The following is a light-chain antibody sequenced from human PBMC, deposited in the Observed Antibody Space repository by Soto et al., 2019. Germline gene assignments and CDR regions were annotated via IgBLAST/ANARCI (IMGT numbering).Light chain of an antibody. Sequence: VVTQSAATLSVSPGERATLSCRASQSVSSNLAWYQQKPGQAPSLLIYGASTRATGIPARFSGSGSGTELTITISSLQSEDFEAYYCQQYNNWPHTFGQGTKVDIK. CDR2: GAS. CDR3: QQYNNWPHT. CDR1: QSVSSN. J-gene: IGKJ1*01. V-gene: IGKV3-15*01.